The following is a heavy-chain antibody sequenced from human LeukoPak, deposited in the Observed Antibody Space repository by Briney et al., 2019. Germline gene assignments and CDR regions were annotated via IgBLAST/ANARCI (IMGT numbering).Heavy chain of an antibody. V-gene: IGHV3-7*01. CDR2: INQDGSEK. D-gene: IGHD4-17*01. Sequence: GGSLRLSCAASGFTVSSNYMSWVRQAPGKGLEWVANINQDGSEKCYVDSVKGRFTISRDNAKNSLSLQMNSLRAEDTAMYYCARDDYGDYVFSFGTERNWGQGTLVTVSS. CDR3: ARDDYGDYVFSFGTERN. J-gene: IGHJ4*02. CDR1: GFTVSSNY.